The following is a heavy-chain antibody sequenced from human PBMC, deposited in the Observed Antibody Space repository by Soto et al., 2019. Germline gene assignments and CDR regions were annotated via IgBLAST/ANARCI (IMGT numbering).Heavy chain of an antibody. V-gene: IGHV4-4*01. CDR2: IFHSGDT. CDR1: GDSISNSRW. D-gene: IGHD6-19*01. J-gene: IGHJ3*01. CDR3: AYSTGWYRHDV. Sequence: QVQLQESGPGLVKPSGTLSLTCAVSGDSISNSRWWTWVRQPPGKVLEWIGDIFHSGDTNYNPSLKSRVFISVDKSQNQFSLMVSSVTAADTAVYCCAYSTGWYRHDVWGQGTLVTVSS.